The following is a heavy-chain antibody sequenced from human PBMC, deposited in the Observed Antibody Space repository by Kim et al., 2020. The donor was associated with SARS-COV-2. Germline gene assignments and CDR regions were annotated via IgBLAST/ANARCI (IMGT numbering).Heavy chain of an antibody. V-gene: IGHV4-31*03. J-gene: IGHJ4*02. CDR1: GGSISSGGYY. CDR3: ARGPTTMIVVGEYYFDY. CDR2: IYYSGST. Sequence: SETLSLTCTVSGGSISSGGYYWSWIRQHPGKGLEWIGYIYYSGSTYYNPSLKSRVTISVDTSKNQFSLKLSSVTAADTAVYYCARGPTTMIVVGEYYFDYWGQGTLVTVSS. D-gene: IGHD3-22*01.